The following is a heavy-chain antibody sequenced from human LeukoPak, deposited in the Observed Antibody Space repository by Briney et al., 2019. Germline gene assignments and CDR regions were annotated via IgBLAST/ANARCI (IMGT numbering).Heavy chain of an antibody. D-gene: IGHD2-2*02. CDR1: GFTFSTYW. CDR2: INQDGSEK. Sequence: GGSLRLSCAASGFTFSTYWISWVRQAPGKGLEWLATINQDGSEKYYVDSVKGRFTISRDNAKSLLYLQMNSLRAEDTAVYYCARDPGHCSSTSCYKFFDYWGQGTLVTVSS. J-gene: IGHJ4*02. CDR3: ARDPGHCSSTSCYKFFDY. V-gene: IGHV3-7*05.